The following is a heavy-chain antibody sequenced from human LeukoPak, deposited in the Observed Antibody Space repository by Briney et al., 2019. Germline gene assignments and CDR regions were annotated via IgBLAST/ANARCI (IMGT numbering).Heavy chain of an antibody. Sequence: GRSLRLSCAASGFTFSSYSMNWVRQAPGKGLEWVSYISSSSSTIYYADSVKGRFTISRDNAKNSLYLQMNSLRAEDTAVYYCARVPRQRFLERFYYYYGMDVWGQGTTVTVSS. CDR1: GFTFSSYS. CDR2: ISSSSSTI. J-gene: IGHJ6*02. CDR3: ARVPRQRFLERFYYYYGMDV. D-gene: IGHD3-3*01. V-gene: IGHV3-48*01.